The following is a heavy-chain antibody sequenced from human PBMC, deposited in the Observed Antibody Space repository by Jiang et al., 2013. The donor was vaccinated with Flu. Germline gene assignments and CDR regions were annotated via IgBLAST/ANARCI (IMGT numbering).Heavy chain of an antibody. Sequence: GSGLVKPSETLSLTCTVSGGSISSYYWSWIRQPPGKGLEWIGYIYYSGSTNYNPSLKSRVTISVDTSKNQFSLKLSSVTAADTAVYYCARVGDRGYYDSSGYYSGAFDIWGQRDNGHRLF. D-gene: IGHD3-22*01. J-gene: IGHJ3*02. V-gene: IGHV4-59*08. CDR1: GGSISSYY. CDR3: ARVGDRGYYDSSGYYSGAFDI. CDR2: IYYSGST.